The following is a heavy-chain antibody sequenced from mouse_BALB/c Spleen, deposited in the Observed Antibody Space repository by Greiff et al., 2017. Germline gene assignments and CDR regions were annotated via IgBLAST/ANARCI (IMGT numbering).Heavy chain of an antibody. J-gene: IGHJ3*01. CDR3: ARQGYYDYDSWFAY. Sequence: EVKVVESGGGLVKPGGSLKLSCAASGFTFSSYAMSWVRQTPEKRLEWVATISSGGSYTYYPDSVKGRFTISRDNAKNTLYLQMSSLRSEDTAMYYCARQGYYDYDSWFAYWGQGTLVTVSA. D-gene: IGHD2-4*01. V-gene: IGHV5-9-3*01. CDR2: ISSGGSYT. CDR1: GFTFSSYA.